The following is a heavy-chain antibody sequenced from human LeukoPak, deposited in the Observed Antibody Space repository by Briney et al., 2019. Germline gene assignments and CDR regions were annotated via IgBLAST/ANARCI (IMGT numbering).Heavy chain of an antibody. CDR3: ARAGGQTDY. Sequence: SETLSLTCTVSGGSISSGGYYWSWIRQPPGKGLEWIGYIYHSGSTYYNPSLKSRVTISVDRSKNQFSLKLSSVTAADTAVYYCARAGGQTDYWGQGTLVTVSS. V-gene: IGHV4-30-2*01. D-gene: IGHD3-10*01. CDR1: GGSISSGGYY. CDR2: IYHSGST. J-gene: IGHJ4*02.